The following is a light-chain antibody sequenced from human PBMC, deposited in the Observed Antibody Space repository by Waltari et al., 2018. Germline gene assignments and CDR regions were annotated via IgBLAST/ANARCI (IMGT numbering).Light chain of an antibody. CDR2: AYT. CDR3: QSYDSSLGGYV. J-gene: IGLJ1*01. Sequence: SVLSPPPSVSGAPRPRFTVPSTAPSPTLGPAPDLPSYQQLPGTAPKLLLYAYTNRPSGVPDRFSGSKSGSSASLAITGLQADDEADYYCQSYDSSLGGYVFGTGTKVTVL. CDR1: SPTLGPAPD. V-gene: IGLV1-40*01.